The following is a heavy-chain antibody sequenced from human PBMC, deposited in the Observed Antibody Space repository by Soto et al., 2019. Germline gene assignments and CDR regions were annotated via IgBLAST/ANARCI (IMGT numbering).Heavy chain of an antibody. V-gene: IGHV3-23*01. Sequence: EVQLLESGGGLVQPGGSLRLSCAASGFTFNSYAMNWVRQAPGKGLEWVSGISGSGARTYYADSVKGRFTISRDDSKNTLYLQMNSLRDEDTALYYCAAERGYDYIAGAFDIWGQGTMVTVSS. J-gene: IGHJ3*02. CDR3: AAERGYDYIAGAFDI. CDR1: GFTFNSYA. D-gene: IGHD3-16*01. CDR2: ISGSGART.